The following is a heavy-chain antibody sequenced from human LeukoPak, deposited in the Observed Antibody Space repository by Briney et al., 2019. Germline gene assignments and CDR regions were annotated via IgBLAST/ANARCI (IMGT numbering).Heavy chain of an antibody. V-gene: IGHV1-18*01. CDR1: GYTFTSYG. J-gene: IGHJ4*02. CDR3: ARVCGTRWTIVGRVY. Sequence: ASVKVSCKASGYTFTSYGISWVRQAPGQGLEWMGWITAYNGNTNYAQKLQGRVTMTTDTSTSTAYMELRSLRSDDTAVYYCARVCGTRWTIVGRVYWGEGTRVSVSS. CDR2: ITAYNGNT. D-gene: IGHD1-26*01.